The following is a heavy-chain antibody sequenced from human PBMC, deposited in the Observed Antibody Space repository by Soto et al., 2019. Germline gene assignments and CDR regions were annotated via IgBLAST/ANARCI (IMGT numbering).Heavy chain of an antibody. CDR1: GYTFTGYY. Sequence: GASVKVSWKASGYTFTGYYMHWVRQAPGQGLEWMGWINPNSGGTNYAQKFQGWVTMTRDTSISTAYMELSRLRSDDTAVYYCARGRIAAAGTNYYYYGMDVWGQGTTVTVSS. D-gene: IGHD6-13*01. CDR3: ARGRIAAAGTNYYYYGMDV. V-gene: IGHV1-2*04. CDR2: INPNSGGT. J-gene: IGHJ6*02.